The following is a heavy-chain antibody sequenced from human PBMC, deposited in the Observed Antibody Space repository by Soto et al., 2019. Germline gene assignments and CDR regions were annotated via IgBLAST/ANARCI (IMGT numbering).Heavy chain of an antibody. J-gene: IGHJ6*02. CDR1: GFTFNSYW. D-gene: IGHD2-2*01. CDR3: ARLYPYHYGMDV. CDR2: IKQDGSEK. V-gene: IGHV3-7*01. Sequence: PGGSLRLSCEASGFTFNSYWMTWVRQAPGKGLEWVANIKQDGSEKYYVDSVKGRFTISRDNAKSSLYLQVNSLRVEDTVVFYCARLYPYHYGMDVWGQGTTVTVSS.